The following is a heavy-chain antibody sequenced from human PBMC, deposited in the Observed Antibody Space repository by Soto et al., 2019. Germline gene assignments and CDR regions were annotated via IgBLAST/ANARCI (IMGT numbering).Heavy chain of an antibody. D-gene: IGHD6-6*01. J-gene: IGHJ6*03. CDR1: GGSFSGYY. V-gene: IGHV4-34*01. CDR2: INHSGST. Sequence: SETLSLTCAVYGGSFSGYYWSWIRQPPGKGLEWIGEINHSGSTNYNPSLKSRVTISVDTSKNQFSLKLCSVTAADTAVYYCARSIAARPYYYYYYMDVWGKGTTVTVSS. CDR3: ARSIAARPYYYYYYMDV.